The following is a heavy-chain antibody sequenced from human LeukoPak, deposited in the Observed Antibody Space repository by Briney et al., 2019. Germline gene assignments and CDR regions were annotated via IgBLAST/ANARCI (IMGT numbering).Heavy chain of an antibody. CDR3: ARDQGRYYGDRVSFDY. J-gene: IGHJ4*02. CDR1: GFTFSTFW. CDR2: INQDGSEK. Sequence: GGSLRLSCAASGFTFSTFWMSWVRQAPGKGLEWVAHINQDGSEKYYVDSVKGRFTVSRDNAKNSLYLQMNSLRAEDTAVYYCARDQGRYYGDRVSFDYWGQGTLVTVSS. V-gene: IGHV3-7*01. D-gene: IGHD4-17*01.